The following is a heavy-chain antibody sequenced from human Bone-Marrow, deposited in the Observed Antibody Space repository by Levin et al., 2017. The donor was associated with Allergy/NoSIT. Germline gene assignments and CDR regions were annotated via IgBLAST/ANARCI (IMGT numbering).Heavy chain of an antibody. V-gene: IGHV1-18*01. J-gene: IGHJ4*02. CDR3: AREKISADLDY. CDR2: ISAYNGNT. Sequence: ASVKVSCKASGYTFTDQGFSWVRQAPGQGLEWMGWISAYNGNTNYAREFQGRVTMTRDTSTNTAYMELRSLTSDDTAVYYCAREKISADLDYWGQGSLVIVSS. CDR1: GYTFTDQG. D-gene: IGHD2-2*01.